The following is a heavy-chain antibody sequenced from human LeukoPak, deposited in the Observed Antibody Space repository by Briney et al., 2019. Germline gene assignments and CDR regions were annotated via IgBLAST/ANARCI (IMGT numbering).Heavy chain of an antibody. D-gene: IGHD3-3*01. CDR1: GYTFTNYD. J-gene: IGHJ4*02. CDR2: VNPNSGYT. Sequence: GASVKVSCKASGYTFTNYDINWVRQATGQGLEWMGWVNPNSGYTGYAQKFQGGTTITTDTSISTAYMELSSLRSEDTAVYYCARVGFWSAYQPRGSRKYYFDYWSQGTLVTVSS. CDR3: ARVGFWSAYQPRGSRKYYFDY. V-gene: IGHV1-8*03.